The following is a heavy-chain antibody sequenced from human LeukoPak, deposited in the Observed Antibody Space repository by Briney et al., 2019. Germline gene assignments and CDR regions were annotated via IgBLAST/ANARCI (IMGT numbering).Heavy chain of an antibody. Sequence: ASLKVSCKASGYTFTSYGISWVRQTPGQGLEWMGWISAYNGNTNYAQKLHGRVTMTTDTSTSTAYMELSSLRSEDTAVYYCARGQRITMVRGVIMYWFDPWGQGTLVTVSS. D-gene: IGHD3-10*01. J-gene: IGHJ5*02. CDR1: GYTFTSYG. CDR3: ARGQRITMVRGVIMYWFDP. V-gene: IGHV1-18*01. CDR2: ISAYNGNT.